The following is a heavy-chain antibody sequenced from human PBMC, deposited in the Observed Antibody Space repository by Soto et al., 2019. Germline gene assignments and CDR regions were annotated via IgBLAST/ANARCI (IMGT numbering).Heavy chain of an antibody. D-gene: IGHD3-10*01. CDR1: GFTFSGRS. Sequence: EVQLVESGGGLVQPGGSLRLSCAASGFTFSGRSMHWVRQAPGKGLVWVSGIDNAGTDSTYADSVKGRFTSSRDNAKNTLYLQKNSLRVADTAVYYCASGWFGTDVWGKGTRVTVSS. CDR3: ASGWFGTDV. J-gene: IGHJ6*01. CDR2: IDNAGTDS. V-gene: IGHV3-74*01.